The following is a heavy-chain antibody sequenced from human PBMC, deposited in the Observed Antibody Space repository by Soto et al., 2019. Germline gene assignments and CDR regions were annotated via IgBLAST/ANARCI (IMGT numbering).Heavy chain of an antibody. J-gene: IGHJ4*02. D-gene: IGHD2-21*02. CDR3: ARSIVVVTALDY. CDR2: INAGNGNT. Sequence: GASVKVSSKASGYTFTSYAMHWVRQAPGQRLEWMGWINAGNGNTKYSQKFQGRVTITRDTSASTAYMELSSLRFEDTAVYYCARSIVVVTALDYWGQGTLVTVSS. V-gene: IGHV1-3*01. CDR1: GYTFTSYA.